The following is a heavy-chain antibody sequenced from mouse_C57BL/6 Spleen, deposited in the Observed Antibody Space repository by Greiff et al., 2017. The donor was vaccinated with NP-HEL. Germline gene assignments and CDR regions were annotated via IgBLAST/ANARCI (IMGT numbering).Heavy chain of an antibody. D-gene: IGHD2-5*01. J-gene: IGHJ1*03. CDR1: GFTFSDYY. CDR3: ARDQGYSNYGYWYFDV. V-gene: IGHV5-16*01. Sequence: DVMLVESEGGLVQPGSSMKLSCTASGFTFSDYYMAWVRQVPEKGLEWVANINYDGSSTYYLDSLKSRFIISRDNAKNILYLQMSSLKSEDTATYYCARDQGYSNYGYWYFDVWGTGTTVTVSS. CDR2: INYDGSST.